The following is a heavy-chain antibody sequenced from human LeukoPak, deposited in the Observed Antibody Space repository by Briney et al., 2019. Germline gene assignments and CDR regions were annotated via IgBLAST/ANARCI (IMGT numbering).Heavy chain of an antibody. CDR3: ASFTVAGSGGQEAWFDP. CDR1: GGSFSGYY. D-gene: IGHD6-19*01. V-gene: IGHV4-34*01. Sequence: PSETLSLTCAVYGGSFSGYYWSWIRQPPGKGLEWIGEINHSGSTNYNPSLKSRVTISVDTSKNQFSLKLSSVTAADTAVYYCASFTVAGSGGQEAWFDPWGQGTLVTVSS. CDR2: INHSGST. J-gene: IGHJ5*02.